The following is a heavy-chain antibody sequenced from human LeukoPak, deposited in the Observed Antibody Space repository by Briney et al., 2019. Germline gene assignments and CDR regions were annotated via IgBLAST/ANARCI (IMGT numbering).Heavy chain of an antibody. J-gene: IGHJ6*04. CDR1: GFTFTSSA. V-gene: IGHV1-58*01. CDR3: AADYDYYGSGSYYGNYYYGMDV. Sequence: GAPVKVSCKASGFTFTSSAVQWVRQARGQRLEWIGWIVVGSGNTNYAQKFQERVTITRDMSTSTAYMELSSLRSEDTAVYYCAADYDYYGSGSYYGNYYYGMDVWGKGTTVTVSS. CDR2: IVVGSGNT. D-gene: IGHD3-10*01.